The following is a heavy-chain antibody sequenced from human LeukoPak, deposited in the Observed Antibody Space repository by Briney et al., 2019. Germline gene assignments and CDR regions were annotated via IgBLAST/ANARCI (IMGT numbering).Heavy chain of an antibody. J-gene: IGHJ4*02. CDR2: IYHSGST. CDR1: GRSISSGGYS. CDR3: ARTYMVRGVIIEAFDY. Sequence: HPSQTLSLTCAVSGRSISSGGYSWSWIRQPPGKGLEWIGYIYHSGSTYYHPSLKSRVTMSVDRSKNQFSLKLSSVTAADTAVYYCARTYMVRGVIIEAFDYWGQGTLVTVSS. V-gene: IGHV4-30-2*01. D-gene: IGHD3-10*01.